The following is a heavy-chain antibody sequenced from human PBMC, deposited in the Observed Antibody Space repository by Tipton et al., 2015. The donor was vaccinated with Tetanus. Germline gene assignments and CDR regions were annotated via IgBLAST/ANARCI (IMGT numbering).Heavy chain of an antibody. Sequence: GLVKPSETLSLNCDVYGGSLSDYYWTWIRQPPGKGLEWIGDVAHGGDTTYNPSLQSRVTISTDASTSHLSLKLRSVTAADTAVYYCARHSSLKALNYWGQGTLVTASS. V-gene: IGHV4-34*01. CDR1: GGSLSDYY. CDR2: VAHGGDT. J-gene: IGHJ4*02. CDR3: ARHSSLKALNY. D-gene: IGHD3-9*01.